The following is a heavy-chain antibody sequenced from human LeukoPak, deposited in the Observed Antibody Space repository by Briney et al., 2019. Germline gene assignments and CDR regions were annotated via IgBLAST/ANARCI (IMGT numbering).Heavy chain of an antibody. V-gene: IGHV1-18*01. CDR2: INVYNGNT. Sequence: ASVKVSCKASGYTFTSYGISWVRQAPGQGLEWMGWINVYNGNTNYAQKLQGRVTMTTDTSTSTAFMELRSPTSDDTAVYYCARAKYYFASGSSIWFDPWGQGTLVTVSS. CDR3: ARAKYYFASGSSIWFDP. CDR1: GYTFTSYG. J-gene: IGHJ5*02. D-gene: IGHD3-10*01.